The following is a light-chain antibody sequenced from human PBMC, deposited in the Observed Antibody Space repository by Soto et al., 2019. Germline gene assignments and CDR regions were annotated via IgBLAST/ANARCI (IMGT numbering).Light chain of an antibody. CDR3: HQYGSSPPFT. V-gene: IGKV3-20*01. CDR2: GAS. Sequence: IVLTQSPGTLSLTPGERATLSCRASQSVSSSYLAWYQQKPGQAPRLLIYGASSRATGIPHRFSGSGSGTDFTLTVNSLEPEDDAVYYCHQYGSSPPFTFGPGTRVDIK. J-gene: IGKJ3*01. CDR1: QSVSSSY.